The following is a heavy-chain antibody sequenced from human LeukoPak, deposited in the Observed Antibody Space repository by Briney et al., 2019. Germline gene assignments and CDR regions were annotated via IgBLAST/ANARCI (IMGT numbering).Heavy chain of an antibody. CDR1: GFTFSSYS. D-gene: IGHD2-2*02. CDR2: ISSSSSYI. CDR3: ARSVVPAAIGGGEYYFDY. V-gene: IGHV3-21*01. J-gene: IGHJ4*02. Sequence: GGSLRLSCAASGFTFSSYSMNWVRQAPGKGLEWVSSISSSSSYIYYADSVKGRFTISRDNAKNSLYLQMNSLGAEDTAVYYCARSVVPAAIGGGEYYFDYWGQGTLVTVSS.